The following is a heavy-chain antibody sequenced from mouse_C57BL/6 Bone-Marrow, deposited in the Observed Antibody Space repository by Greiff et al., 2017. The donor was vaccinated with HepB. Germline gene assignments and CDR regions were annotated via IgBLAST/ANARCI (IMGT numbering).Heavy chain of an antibody. CDR1: GFSLTSYA. CDR3: ARIYYSNYYWYFDV. Sequence: QVTLKVCGPGLVAPSQSLSITCTVSGFSLTSYAISWVRQPPGKGLEWLGVIWTGGGTNYNSALKSRLSISKDNSKSQVFLKMNSLQTDDTARYYCARIYYSNYYWYFDVWGTGTTVTVSS. CDR2: IWTGGGT. D-gene: IGHD2-5*01. J-gene: IGHJ1*03. V-gene: IGHV2-9-1*01.